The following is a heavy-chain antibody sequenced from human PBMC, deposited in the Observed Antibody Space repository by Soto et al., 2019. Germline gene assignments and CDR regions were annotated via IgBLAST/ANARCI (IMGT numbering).Heavy chain of an antibody. CDR1: GFTFRGHR. J-gene: IGHJ4*02. CDR2: IDTDGGGT. D-gene: IGHD4-17*01. V-gene: IGHV3-74*01. Sequence: DVQLVESGGGLVQPGGSLRVSCAASGFTFRGHRIHWVRQAPGKGLEWVSRIDTDGGGTSYADSVKGRFTISTDNAENTVYLQMNGLRVEDTAVYYCATVFDVWGQGTLVTVSS. CDR3: ATVFDV.